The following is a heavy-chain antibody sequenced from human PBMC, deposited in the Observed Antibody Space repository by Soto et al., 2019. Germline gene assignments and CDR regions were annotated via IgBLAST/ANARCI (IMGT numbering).Heavy chain of an antibody. V-gene: IGHV1-45*02. J-gene: IGHJ6*02. Sequence: SVKVSCKASGYTFTYRYLHWVRQAPGQALEWMGWITPFNGNTNYAQKFQDRVTITRDRSMSTAYMELSSLRSEDTAMYYCASAGGDYSNHYYYYYGMDVGGQGTTVTV. D-gene: IGHD4-4*01. CDR1: GYTFTYRY. CDR3: ASAGGDYSNHYYYYYGMDV. CDR2: ITPFNGNT.